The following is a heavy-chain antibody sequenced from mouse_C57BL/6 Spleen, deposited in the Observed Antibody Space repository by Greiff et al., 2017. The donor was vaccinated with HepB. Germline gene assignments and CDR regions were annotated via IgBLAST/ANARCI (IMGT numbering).Heavy chain of an antibody. D-gene: IGHD2-3*01. Sequence: QVQLKESGPGLVAPSQSLSITCTVSGFSLTSYGVHWVRQPPGKGLEWLVVIWSDGSTTYNSALKSRLSISKDNSKSQVFLKMNSLQTDDTAMYYCARHEYDGYPYAMDYWGQGTSVTVSS. CDR2: IWSDGST. J-gene: IGHJ4*01. V-gene: IGHV2-6-1*01. CDR3: ARHEYDGYPYAMDY. CDR1: GFSLTSYG.